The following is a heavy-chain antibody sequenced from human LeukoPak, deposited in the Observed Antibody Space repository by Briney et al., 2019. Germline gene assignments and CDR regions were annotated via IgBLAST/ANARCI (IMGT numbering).Heavy chain of an antibody. CDR1: GFTFSYYS. D-gene: IGHD5-18*01. CDR2: ITSSSSYI. V-gene: IGHV3-21*01. Sequence: GGSLRLSCAASGFTFSYYSMIWVRQAPGKGLEWVSSITSSSSYIYYADSVKGRFTISRDNAKNSLYLQMNSLRAEDTAVYHCAAYSYGQTDAFHIWGQGTMVTVSS. CDR3: AAYSYGQTDAFHI. J-gene: IGHJ3*02.